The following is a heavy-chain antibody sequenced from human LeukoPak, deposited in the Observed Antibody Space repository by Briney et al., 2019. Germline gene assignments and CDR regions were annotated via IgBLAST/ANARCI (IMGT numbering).Heavy chain of an antibody. CDR3: ARSHDYGDNYFDY. CDR1: GGSISSGSYY. V-gene: IGHV4-39*01. D-gene: IGHD4-17*01. CDR2: IYYSGST. Sequence: SETLSLTCTVSGGSISSGSYYWGWLRQPPGKGLEWIGSIYYSGSTYYNPSLKSRVTISVDTSKNQFSLKLTSVTAADTALYYCARSHDYGDNYFDYWGQGTLVTVSS. J-gene: IGHJ4*02.